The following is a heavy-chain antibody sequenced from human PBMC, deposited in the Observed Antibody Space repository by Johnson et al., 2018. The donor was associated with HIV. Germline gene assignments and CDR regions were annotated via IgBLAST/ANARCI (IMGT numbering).Heavy chain of an antibody. CDR1: GFTFSSYA. Sequence: VQLVESGGGVVQPGRSLRLSCAASGFTFSSYAMSWVRQAPGKGLEYVSAISSNGIGTYYANSVDGRFTISRDNDKNTLYLEMGSLRVEDMAVYYCARSRGPMRKDAFDIWGQGTKVTVSS. V-gene: IGHV3-64*01. J-gene: IGHJ3*02. CDR2: ISSNGIGT. CDR3: ARSRGPMRKDAFDI. D-gene: IGHD3-10*01.